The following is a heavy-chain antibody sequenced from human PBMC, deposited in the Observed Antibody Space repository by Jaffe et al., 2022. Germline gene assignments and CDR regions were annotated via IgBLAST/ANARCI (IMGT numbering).Heavy chain of an antibody. CDR2: IHHSGST. D-gene: IGHD2-15*01. J-gene: IGHJ5*02. CDR1: GGSISSSKW. Sequence: QVQLQESGPGLVKPSGTLSLTCVVSGGSISSSKWWSWVRQSPGKGLEWIGEIHHSGSTNYNPSLKSRVTMLVDKSKNQFSLKLRSVTAADTAVYFCARDSRVEADDNWFDAWGQGTPVTVSS. CDR3: ARDSRVEADDNWFDA. V-gene: IGHV4-4*02.